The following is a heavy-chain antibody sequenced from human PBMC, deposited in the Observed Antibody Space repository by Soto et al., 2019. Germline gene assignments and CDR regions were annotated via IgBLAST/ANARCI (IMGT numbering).Heavy chain of an antibody. CDR1: GYTFTGDY. CDR2: INPNSGGT. V-gene: IGHV1-2*04. D-gene: IGHD2-2*01. Sequence: XSVKVSCRASGYTFTGDYMRLLRHSPGQGLEWMGWINPNSGGTNYAQKFQGWVTMTRDTSISTAYMELSRLRSDDTAVYYCARDDIVVVPAAGGYYGMDVWGQGTTVTVSS. J-gene: IGHJ6*02. CDR3: ARDDIVVVPAAGGYYGMDV.